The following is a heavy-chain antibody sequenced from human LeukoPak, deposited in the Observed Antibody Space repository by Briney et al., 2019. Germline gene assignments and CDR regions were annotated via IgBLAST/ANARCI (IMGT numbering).Heavy chain of an antibody. J-gene: IGHJ4*02. Sequence: GESLKISCQGSGYSFSAHWITWVRQMPGKGLEWMGRIDPSDSHINYSASFQGHVTISVDKSISTAYLQWSSLKASDTAMYYCASVYAGDFDYWGQGTLVTVSS. D-gene: IGHD2-8*01. V-gene: IGHV5-10-1*01. CDR1: GYSFSAHW. CDR3: ASVYAGDFDY. CDR2: IDPSDSHI.